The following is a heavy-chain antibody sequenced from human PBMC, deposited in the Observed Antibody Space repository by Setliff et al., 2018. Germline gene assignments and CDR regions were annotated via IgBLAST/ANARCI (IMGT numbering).Heavy chain of an antibody. CDR2: ISGSGGST. Sequence: GASVKVSCAASGFTFSSYAMNWVRQAPGKGLEWVSAISGSGGSTYYADSVKGRFTISRDNSKNTLYLQMNSLRAEDTAVYYCAKVRSSAWSIVYYYMDVWGKGTTVTVSS. CDR3: AKVRSSAWSIVYYYMDV. CDR1: GFTFSSYA. J-gene: IGHJ6*03. V-gene: IGHV3-23*01. D-gene: IGHD6-13*01.